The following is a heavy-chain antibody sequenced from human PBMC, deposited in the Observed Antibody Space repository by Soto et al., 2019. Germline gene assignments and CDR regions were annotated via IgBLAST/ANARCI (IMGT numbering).Heavy chain of an antibody. V-gene: IGHV3-74*01. CDR2: IHIDGSFT. Sequence: EAQLEESGGGLVQPGGSLRLSCAXXXXXFGNYWMHWVRQAPGRGLVWVSRIHIDGSFTSYADSVKGRFTMSRDNSKKMLFLQMNSLRAEDTAVYYCARGGLSTGHYYGMDVWGQGTTVTVSS. CDR3: ARGGLSTGHYYGMDV. CDR1: XXXFGNYW. D-gene: IGHD4-4*01. J-gene: IGHJ6*02.